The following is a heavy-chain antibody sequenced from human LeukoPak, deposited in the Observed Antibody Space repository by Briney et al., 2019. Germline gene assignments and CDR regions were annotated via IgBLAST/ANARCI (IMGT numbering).Heavy chain of an antibody. V-gene: IGHV3-11*06. CDR2: ISSSSSYT. CDR1: GFTFSDYY. Sequence: GGSLRLSCAASGFTFSDYYMSWIRQAPGKGLEWVSYISSSSSYTNYADSVKGRFTISRDNAKNSLYLQMNSLRAEDTAVYYCAREPYCSGGSCYSNWFDPWGQGTLVTVSS. J-gene: IGHJ5*02. D-gene: IGHD2-15*01. CDR3: AREPYCSGGSCYSNWFDP.